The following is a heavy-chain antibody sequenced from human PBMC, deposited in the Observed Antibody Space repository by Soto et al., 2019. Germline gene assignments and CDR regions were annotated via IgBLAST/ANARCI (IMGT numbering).Heavy chain of an antibody. J-gene: IGHJ6*02. D-gene: IGHD6-13*01. CDR3: ARDPAAGRPDYYYYYGMDV. Sequence: PSETLSLTRAVSGGSISSSNWWSWVRQPPGKGLEWIGEIYHSGSTNYNPSLKSRVTISVDKSKNQFSLKLSSVTAADTAVYYCARDPAAGRPDYYYYYGMDVWGQGTTVTVSS. V-gene: IGHV4-4*02. CDR2: IYHSGST. CDR1: GGSISSSNW.